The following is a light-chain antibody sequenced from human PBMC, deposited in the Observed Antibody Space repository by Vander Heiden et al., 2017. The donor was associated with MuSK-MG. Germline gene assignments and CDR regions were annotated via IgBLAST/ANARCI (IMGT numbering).Light chain of an antibody. CDR1: NMGSKS. J-gene: IGLJ2*01. CDR2: YES. V-gene: IGLV3-21*04. CDR3: QVWDSSSDHVV. Sequence: SYVLTQPPSVSVAPRKRDMITRGGINMGSKSVHWYQHKPGQAPVLVIYYESDRRSGIPGRFSGSNSGNTATLTISRVEAGDEADYYCQVWDSSSDHVVFGGGTKLTVL.